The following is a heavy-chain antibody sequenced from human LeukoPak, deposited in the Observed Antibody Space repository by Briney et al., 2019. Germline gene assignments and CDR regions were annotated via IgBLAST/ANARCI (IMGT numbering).Heavy chain of an antibody. D-gene: IGHD6-25*01. V-gene: IGHV3-74*01. CDR1: EFTFSAYW. CDR3: ARENLAAAADY. J-gene: IGHJ4*02. CDR2: IRGDGSMT. Sequence: GGSLRLSCAASEFTFSAYWMHWVRQAPEKGLVWVSRIRGDGSMTNYADSVKGRLTISRDNAKNTLYLQMNSLRLEDTAVYYCARENLAAAADYWGQGTVVTVSS.